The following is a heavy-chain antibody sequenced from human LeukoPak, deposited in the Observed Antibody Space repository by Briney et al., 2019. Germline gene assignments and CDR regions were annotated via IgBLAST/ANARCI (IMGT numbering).Heavy chain of an antibody. D-gene: IGHD3-22*01. CDR1: GFTFSSYA. CDR2: ISGSGGST. Sequence: PGGSLRLSCAASGFTFSSYAMSWVHQAPGKGLEWVSAISGSGGSTYYADSVKGRFTISRDNSKNTLYLQMNSLRAEDTAVYYCANQPEDYYDGSGYPIGYWGQGTLVTVSS. CDR3: ANQPEDYYDGSGYPIGY. V-gene: IGHV3-23*01. J-gene: IGHJ4*02.